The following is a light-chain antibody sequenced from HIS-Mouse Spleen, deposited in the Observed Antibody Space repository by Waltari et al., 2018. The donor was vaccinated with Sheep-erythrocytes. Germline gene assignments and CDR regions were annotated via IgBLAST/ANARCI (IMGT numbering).Light chain of an antibody. CDR1: KLGDKY. CDR3: QAWDSSIVV. J-gene: IGLJ2*01. CDR2: QDT. V-gene: IGLV3-1*01. Sequence: SSELTQPPSVSVSPGQTASITCSGDKLGDKYACWYQQKPGQSPVLVIYQDTKRPSGIPGRFSGSNPGNTATLTISGTQAMDEADYYCQAWDSSIVVFGGGTKLTVL.